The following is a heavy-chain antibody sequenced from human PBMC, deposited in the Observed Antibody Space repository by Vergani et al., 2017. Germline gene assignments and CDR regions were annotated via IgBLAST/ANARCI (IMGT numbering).Heavy chain of an antibody. CDR3: ASARDCSSTSCYTNYFDY. Sequence: QVQLVQSGAEVKKPGSSVKVSCKASGGTFSSYAISWVRQAPGQGLEWMGGIIPIFGTANYAQKFQGRVTITADESTSTAYMELSSLRSEDTAVYYCASARDCSSTSCYTNYFDYWGQGTLVTVSS. V-gene: IGHV1-69*01. D-gene: IGHD2-2*02. CDR2: IIPIFGTA. J-gene: IGHJ4*02. CDR1: GGTFSSYA.